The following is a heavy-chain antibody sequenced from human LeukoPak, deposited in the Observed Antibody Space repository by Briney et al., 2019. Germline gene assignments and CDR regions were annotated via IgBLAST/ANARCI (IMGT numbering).Heavy chain of an antibody. Sequence: RPGGSLRLSCAASGFTFSSYAMSWVRQAPGKGLQWVSTVTGSGGTTYYADSVKGRFTISRDDSKNTLYLQMNSLRAEDTAVYYCAKDSSGWYYFDYWGQGTLVTVSS. D-gene: IGHD6-19*01. CDR1: GFTFSSYA. CDR3: AKDSSGWYYFDY. CDR2: VTGSGGTT. J-gene: IGHJ4*02. V-gene: IGHV3-23*01.